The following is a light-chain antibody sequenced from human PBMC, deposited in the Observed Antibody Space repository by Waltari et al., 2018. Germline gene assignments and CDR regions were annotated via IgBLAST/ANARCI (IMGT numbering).Light chain of an antibody. J-gene: IGKJ4*01. CDR1: QSVTTR. CDR2: GAA. V-gene: IGKV3-15*01. CDR3: QQYEDWPPIT. Sequence: ILMTPSPATVSVSTGERATTSCRARQSVTTRLAWFQRRPGPPPRVLIDGAATRAAGIPARFSGSGSGTEFTLTISSLQSEDFAVYYCQQYEDWPPITFGGGTKVEMK.